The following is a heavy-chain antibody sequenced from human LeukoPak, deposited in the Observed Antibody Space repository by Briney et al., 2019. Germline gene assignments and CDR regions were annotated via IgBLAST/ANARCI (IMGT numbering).Heavy chain of an antibody. J-gene: IGHJ4*02. Sequence: SQTLSLTCTVSGGSISSGGYYWSWIRQHPGKGLEWIGYIYYSGSTYYNPSLKSRVTISVDTSKNQFSLELSSVTAADTAVYYCARDVAAAGQGSFDYWGQGTLVTVSS. V-gene: IGHV4-31*03. D-gene: IGHD6-13*01. CDR2: IYYSGST. CDR1: GGSISSGGYY. CDR3: ARDVAAAGQGSFDY.